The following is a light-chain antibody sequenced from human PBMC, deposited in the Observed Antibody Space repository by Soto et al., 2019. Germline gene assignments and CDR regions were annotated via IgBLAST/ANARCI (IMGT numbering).Light chain of an antibody. Sequence: IVMTQSPATLSVSPGERATLSCRASQSVSSNLAWYQQKPGQAPRLLIYGASTRATGIPARFSGSGSGTDFTLTISRLEPEDFAVYYCQQYGSSPRTFGQGTNVDI. V-gene: IGKV3-15*01. CDR1: QSVSSN. CDR2: GAS. CDR3: QQYGSSPRT. J-gene: IGKJ1*01.